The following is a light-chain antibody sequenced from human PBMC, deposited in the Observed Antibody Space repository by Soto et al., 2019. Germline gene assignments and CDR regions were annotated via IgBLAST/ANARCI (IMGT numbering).Light chain of an antibody. CDR1: SSNVASHP. V-gene: IGLV1-44*01. J-gene: IGLJ1*01. CDR2: GDN. CDR3: ASWDNSLNGLYV. Sequence: QSVLTQLPSASGTPGQRVTISCSGSSSNVASHPVHWYQQLPGTAARLLLYGDNQRPSGVPDRFSASKSGASASLAISGLQSEDEATYYCASWDNSLNGLYVFGAGTKFTVL.